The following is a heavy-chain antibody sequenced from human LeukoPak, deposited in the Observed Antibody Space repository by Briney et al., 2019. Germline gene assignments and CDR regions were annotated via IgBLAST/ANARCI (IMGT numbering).Heavy chain of an antibody. CDR3: VKAEMSTVNAAFDI. Sequence: PGGSLRLSCAVSGFTFSSHWMSWVRQAPGKGLEWVANIKEDGSEKYYVDSVKGRFTISRDNAKKSLYLQMNSLRAEDMALYYCVKAEMSTVNAAFDIWGQGTMVTVSS. CDR2: IKEDGSEK. J-gene: IGHJ3*02. CDR1: GFTFSSHW. D-gene: IGHD5-24*01. V-gene: IGHV3-7*03.